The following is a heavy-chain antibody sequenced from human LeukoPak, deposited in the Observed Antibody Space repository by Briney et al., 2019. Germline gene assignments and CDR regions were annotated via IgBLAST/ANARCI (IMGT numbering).Heavy chain of an antibody. Sequence: GGSLRLSCAASGFTFSNSAMGWVRQAPGKGLERVSGISSGGRSTYYADSVKGRFTISRDNSKNTLYLQMNGLRAEDTAVYYCAKDYYYSNSLFDYWGQGTLVTVSS. CDR1: GFTFSNSA. CDR3: AKDYYYSNSLFDY. D-gene: IGHD4-11*01. V-gene: IGHV3-23*01. CDR2: ISSGGRST. J-gene: IGHJ4*02.